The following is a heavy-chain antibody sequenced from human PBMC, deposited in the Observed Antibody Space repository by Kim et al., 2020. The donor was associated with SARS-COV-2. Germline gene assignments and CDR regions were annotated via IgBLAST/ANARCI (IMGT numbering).Heavy chain of an antibody. Sequence: VKGRLTISRANAKNSLYLQMNSLRAEDTAVYYCARVKYDYVWGSYRWRGGYWGQGTLVTVSS. D-gene: IGHD3-16*02. V-gene: IGHV3-11*01. J-gene: IGHJ4*02. CDR3: ARVKYDYVWGSYRWRGGY.